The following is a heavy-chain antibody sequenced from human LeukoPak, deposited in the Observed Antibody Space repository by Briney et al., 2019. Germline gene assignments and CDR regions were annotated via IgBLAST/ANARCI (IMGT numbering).Heavy chain of an antibody. V-gene: IGHV4-34*01. CDR2: INHSGST. CDR1: GGSLSGYY. CDR3: ARGLGYGALQRRFDP. D-gene: IGHD4/OR15-4a*01. J-gene: IGHJ5*02. Sequence: PSETLSLTCAVYGGSLSGYYWSWIRQPPGKGLEWIGEINHSGSTNYNPSLKSRVTISVDTSKNQFSLKLSSVTAADTAVYYCARGLGYGALQRRFDPWGQGTLVTVSS.